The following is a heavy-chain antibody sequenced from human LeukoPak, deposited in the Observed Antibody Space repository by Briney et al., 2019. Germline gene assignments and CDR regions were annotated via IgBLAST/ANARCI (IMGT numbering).Heavy chain of an antibody. Sequence: SETLSLTCTVSGGSISSSSYYWGWSRQPPGKGLGWIGSIYYSGSTYYNPSLKSRVTISVDTSKNQFSLKLSSVTAADTAVYYCARHDGYNYYFDYWGQGTLVTVSS. CDR3: ARHDGYNYYFDY. J-gene: IGHJ4*02. CDR2: IYYSGST. CDR1: GGSISSSSYY. V-gene: IGHV4-39*01. D-gene: IGHD5-24*01.